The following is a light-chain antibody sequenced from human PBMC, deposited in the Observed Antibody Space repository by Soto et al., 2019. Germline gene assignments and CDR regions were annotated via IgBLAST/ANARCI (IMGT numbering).Light chain of an antibody. J-gene: IGKJ1*01. CDR2: GAS. V-gene: IGKV3-20*01. CDR3: QQYGSSPWT. Sequence: EIVLTQSPGTLSLSPGERATLSCRASQSVSSNYLAWYQQKPGQAPSPLIYGASSRATGIPDRFSGGGAGTDFTLTISTLEPEGFAVYYCQQYGSSPWTFGQGTKVEIK. CDR1: QSVSSNY.